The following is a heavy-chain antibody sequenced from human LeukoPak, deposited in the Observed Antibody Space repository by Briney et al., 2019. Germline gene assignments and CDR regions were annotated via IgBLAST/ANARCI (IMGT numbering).Heavy chain of an antibody. CDR2: IIPILARA. D-gene: IGHD2-8*01. V-gene: IGHV1-69*04. CDR3: ARTVGYCTNGVCYGGNYLDY. Sequence: ASVKVSCKASRGTFKNYAVSWVRQAPGQGLEWMGRIIPILARANYAQKFQGRVTITADKSTDTAYLELNSLRSDDTAVYYCARTVGYCTNGVCYGGNYLDYWGQGTLVTVSS. J-gene: IGHJ4*01. CDR1: RGTFKNYA.